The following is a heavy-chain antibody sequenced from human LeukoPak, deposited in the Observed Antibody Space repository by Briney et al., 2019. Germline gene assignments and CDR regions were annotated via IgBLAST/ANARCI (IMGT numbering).Heavy chain of an antibody. CDR3: ASLRPYYYDSSGYHSDAFDI. V-gene: IGHV4-39*01. D-gene: IGHD3-22*01. CDR1: GGSISSSSYY. J-gene: IGHJ3*02. CDR2: IYYSGST. Sequence: SETLSLTCTVSGGSISSSSYYWGWIRQPPGKGLEWIGCIYYSGSTYYNPSLKSRVTISVDTSKNQFSLKLSSVTAADTAVYYCASLRPYYYDSSGYHSDAFDIWGQGTMVTVSS.